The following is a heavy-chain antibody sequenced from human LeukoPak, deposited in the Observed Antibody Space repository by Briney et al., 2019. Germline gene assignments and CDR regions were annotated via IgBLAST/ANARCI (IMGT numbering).Heavy chain of an antibody. CDR1: GGSFSGYY. J-gene: IGHJ4*02. CDR2: IYYSGST. Sequence: PSETLSLTCAVYGGSFSGYYWSWIRQPPGKGLEWIGYIYYSGSTNYNPSLKSRVTISVDTSKNQFSLKLSSVTAADTAVYYCARVVRIAAADYFDYWGQGTLVTVSS. CDR3: ARVVRIAAADYFDY. D-gene: IGHD6-13*01. V-gene: IGHV4-59*01.